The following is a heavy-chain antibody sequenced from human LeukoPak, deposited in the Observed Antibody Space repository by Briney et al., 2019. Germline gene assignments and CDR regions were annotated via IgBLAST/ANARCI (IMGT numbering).Heavy chain of an antibody. CDR3: ARDFSGYDYNFDY. D-gene: IGHD5-12*01. Sequence: GGSLRLSCAASGFTFSTYTMNWVRPAPGKGLEWVSFISSSSSYMYYADSVKGRFTISRDNTKKSLYLQMNSLRAEDTAVYYCARDFSGYDYNFDYWGQGTLVTVSS. V-gene: IGHV3-21*01. CDR1: GFTFSTYT. J-gene: IGHJ4*02. CDR2: ISSSSSYM.